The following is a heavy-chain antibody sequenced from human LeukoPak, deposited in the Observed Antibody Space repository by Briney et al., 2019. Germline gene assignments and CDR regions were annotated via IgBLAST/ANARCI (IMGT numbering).Heavy chain of an antibody. V-gene: IGHV1-2*02. J-gene: IGHJ5*02. CDR3: ARDASIAAAGGWFDP. D-gene: IGHD6-13*01. CDR1: GYTFTGYY. CDR2: INPNSGGT. Sequence: ASVKVSCKASGYTFTGYYMHWVRQAPGQGLEWMGWINPNSGGTNYAQKFQGRVTMTRDTSINTAYMELSRLRSDDTAVYHCARDASIAAAGGWFDPWGQGTLVTVSS.